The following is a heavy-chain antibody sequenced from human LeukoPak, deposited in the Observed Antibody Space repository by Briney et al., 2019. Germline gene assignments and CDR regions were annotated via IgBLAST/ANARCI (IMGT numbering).Heavy chain of an antibody. CDR1: GGSISSYY. J-gene: IGHJ4*02. Sequence: SETLSLTCTVSGGSISSYYWSWIRQPPGKGLEWIGEINHSGSTNYNPSLKSRVTISVDTSKNQFSLKLSSVTAADTAVYYCARRETYYYDSSGYSVYGYWGQGTLVTVSS. CDR2: INHSGST. CDR3: ARRETYYYDSSGYSVYGY. D-gene: IGHD3-22*01. V-gene: IGHV4-34*01.